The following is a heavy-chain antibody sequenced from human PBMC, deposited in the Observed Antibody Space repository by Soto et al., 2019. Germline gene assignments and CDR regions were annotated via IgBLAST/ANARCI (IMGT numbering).Heavy chain of an antibody. Sequence: PSETLSLTGTVSGGSISSGGYYWSWSHQHPGKGLEWIGYIYYRGSTYYNPSLKSWVTISVCTSKNQFSGSLSCLTAADTSVYYRARSDVWGSYRKGCLGYWRKGTMVTVSS. CDR2: IYYRGST. J-gene: IGHJ4*02. D-gene: IGHD3-16*02. CDR3: ARSDVWGSYRKGCLGY. CDR1: GGSISSGGYY. V-gene: IGHV4-31*03.